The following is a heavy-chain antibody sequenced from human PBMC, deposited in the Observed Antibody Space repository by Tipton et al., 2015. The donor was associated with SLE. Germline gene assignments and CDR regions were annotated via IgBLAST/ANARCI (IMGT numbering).Heavy chain of an antibody. CDR3: ARHAEWEPGLFDL. Sequence: TLSLTCSVSDDSISGYYWSWIRQPPGKGLEWIGYISDSGTTKENPSLKSRVTMSIDTSNKQFSLKLSSVTAADTAVYYCARHAEWEPGLFDLWGRGTLVTVSS. J-gene: IGHJ2*01. V-gene: IGHV4-59*08. CDR1: DDSISGYY. CDR2: ISDSGTT. D-gene: IGHD1-26*01.